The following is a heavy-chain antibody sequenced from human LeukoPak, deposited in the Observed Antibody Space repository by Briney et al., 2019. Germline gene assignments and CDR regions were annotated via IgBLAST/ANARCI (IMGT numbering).Heavy chain of an antibody. CDR1: GFTFSSYS. CDR3: AKGWDDDYGDYADY. V-gene: IGHV3-9*01. CDR2: ISWNSGSI. Sequence: SLRLSCAASGFTFSSYSMNWVRQAPGKGLEWVSGISWNSGSIGYADSVKGRFTISRDNAKNSLYLQMNSLRAEDTALYYCAKGWDDDYGDYADYWGQGTLVTVSS. D-gene: IGHD4-17*01. J-gene: IGHJ4*02.